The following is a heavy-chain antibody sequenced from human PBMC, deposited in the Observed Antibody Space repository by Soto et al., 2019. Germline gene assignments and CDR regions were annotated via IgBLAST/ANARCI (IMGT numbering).Heavy chain of an antibody. J-gene: IGHJ5*02. CDR1: GFTFSSYS. CDR3: ARDVSYGYPEFDP. D-gene: IGHD5-18*01. V-gene: IGHV3-21*01. Sequence: PGGSLRLSCAASGFTFSSYSMNWVRQAPGKGLEWVSSISSSSSYIYYADSVKGRFTISRDNAKNSLYLQMNSLRAEDTAVYYCARDVSYGYPEFDPWGQGTLVTVXS. CDR2: ISSSSSYI.